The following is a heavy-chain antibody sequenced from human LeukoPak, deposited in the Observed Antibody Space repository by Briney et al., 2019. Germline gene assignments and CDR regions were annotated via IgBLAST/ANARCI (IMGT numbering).Heavy chain of an antibody. CDR3: TTTVARALAGTYSVPSS. V-gene: IGHV3-15*01. CDR2: IKSKTDGGTT. D-gene: IGHD6-19*01. Sequence: GGSLRLSCAASGFTFSNAWMSWVRQAPGKGLEWVGRIKSKTDGGTTDYAAPVKGRFTISRDDSKNTLYLQMNSLKTEDTAVYYCTTTVARALAGTYSVPSSWGQGTLVTVSS. CDR1: GFTFSNAW. J-gene: IGHJ4*02.